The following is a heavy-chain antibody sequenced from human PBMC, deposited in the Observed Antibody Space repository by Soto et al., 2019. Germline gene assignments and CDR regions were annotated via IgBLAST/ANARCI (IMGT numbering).Heavy chain of an antibody. CDR3: ARQATGYYYGWFDP. Sequence: QLLLQESGPGLVKPSETLSLTCTVSGGAILDSTYYWAWIRQPPGKGLEWIGTIFYSGGTFYTPPLQRRVTMSVDPSKNQFSLKLTSVTAADTAVYFCARQATGYYYGWFDPWGQGTLVTVSS. CDR1: GGAILDSTYY. V-gene: IGHV4-39*01. CDR2: IFYSGGT. J-gene: IGHJ5*02. D-gene: IGHD3-22*01.